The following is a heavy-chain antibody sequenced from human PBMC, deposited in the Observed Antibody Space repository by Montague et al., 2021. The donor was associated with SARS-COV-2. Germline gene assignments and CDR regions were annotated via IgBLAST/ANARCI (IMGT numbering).Heavy chain of an antibody. Sequence: SETLSLTCAVYGXSFSGYYWSWIRQPPGKGLEWIGEINHSGSTNYNPSLKSQVTISVDTSKNQFSLKLSSVTAADTAVYYCARGPRITMIVVVITDIWFDPWGQGTLVTVSS. D-gene: IGHD3-22*01. V-gene: IGHV4-34*01. CDR3: ARGPRITMIVVVITDIWFDP. CDR1: GXSFSGYY. J-gene: IGHJ5*02. CDR2: INHSGST.